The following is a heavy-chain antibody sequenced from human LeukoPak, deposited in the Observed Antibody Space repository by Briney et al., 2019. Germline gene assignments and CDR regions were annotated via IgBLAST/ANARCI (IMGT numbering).Heavy chain of an antibody. V-gene: IGHV3-23*01. CDR2: ISGSGGST. J-gene: IGHJ4*02. D-gene: IGHD1-26*01. CDR1: GFTFSSYA. Sequence: GGSLRLSCAASGFTFSSYAMSWVRQAPGKGLEWVSAISGSGGSTYYADSVKGRFTISRDNSKNTLYLQMNSLRSEDMALFYCARDFTIGSYGSFDHWGQGTLVTVSS. CDR3: ARDFTIGSYGSFDH.